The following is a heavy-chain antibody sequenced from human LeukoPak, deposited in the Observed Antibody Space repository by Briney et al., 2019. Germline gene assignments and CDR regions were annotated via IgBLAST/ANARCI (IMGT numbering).Heavy chain of an antibody. CDR3: ARDGGQWHSELVRYYYYGMDV. V-gene: IGHV3-21*01. CDR2: ISSSSSYI. J-gene: IGHJ6*02. Sequence: PGGSLRLSCAASGFTFSSYSMNWVRQAPGKGLEWVSSISSSSSYIYYADSVKGRFTISRDNAKNSLYLQMNSLRAEDTAVYYCARDGGQWHSELVRYYYYGMDVWGQGTTVTVSS. D-gene: IGHD6-13*01. CDR1: GFTFSSYS.